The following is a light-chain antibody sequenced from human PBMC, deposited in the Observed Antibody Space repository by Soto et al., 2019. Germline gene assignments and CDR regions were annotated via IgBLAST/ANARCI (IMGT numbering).Light chain of an antibody. Sequence: QPVLTQSPSASASLGASVKLTCTLSSGHSSYAIAWHQQQPEKAPRYLMKVNSDGSHSKGDGIPDRFSGSSSGAERYLTISSLQSEDEADYYCQTWGTGIVVFGGGTKLTVL. CDR2: VNSDGSH. V-gene: IGLV4-69*01. J-gene: IGLJ2*01. CDR3: QTWGTGIVV. CDR1: SGHSSYA.